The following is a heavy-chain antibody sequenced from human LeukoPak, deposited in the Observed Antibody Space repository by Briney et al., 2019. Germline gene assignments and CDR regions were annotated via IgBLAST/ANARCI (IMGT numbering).Heavy chain of an antibody. CDR3: ASKTYSIGYYYYYGMDV. Sequence: SETLSLTCTVSGGSISSYYWGWIRQPPGKGLEWIGSIYYSGSTYYNPSLKSRVTISVDTSKNQFSLKLSSVTAADTAVYYCASKTYSIGYYYYYGMDVWGQGTTVTVSS. J-gene: IGHJ6*02. D-gene: IGHD4-11*01. CDR1: GGSISSYY. V-gene: IGHV4-39*01. CDR2: IYYSGST.